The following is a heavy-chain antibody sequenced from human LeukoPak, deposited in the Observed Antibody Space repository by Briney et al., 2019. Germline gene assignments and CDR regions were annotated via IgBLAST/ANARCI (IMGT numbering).Heavy chain of an antibody. CDR1: GFTFSIYC. J-gene: IGHJ4*02. Sequence: GGSLRLSCAASGFTFSIYCMHWVRQGPGKGPMWVSRICPDGTVTNYADSVKARFTISRDNAKNSLYLQMNSLRAGDTALYYCAKAGDGYNYYYFDYWGQGTLVTVSS. D-gene: IGHD5-24*01. V-gene: IGHV3-74*01. CDR3: AKAGDGYNYYYFDY. CDR2: ICPDGTVT.